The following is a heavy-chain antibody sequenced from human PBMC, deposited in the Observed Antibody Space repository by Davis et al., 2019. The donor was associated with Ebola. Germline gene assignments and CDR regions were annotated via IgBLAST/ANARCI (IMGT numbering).Heavy chain of an antibody. CDR3: ARTYYHGSGTYYQPDY. Sequence: GESLKISCAGSGFTFSEYAISWVRQPPGKGLEWVSGISPSGGATYYADSVKGRFTLSRDNSKNTLSLQMNSLRAEDTAVYYCARTYYHGSGTYYQPDYWGQGTLVTVSS. CDR1: GFTFSEYA. J-gene: IGHJ4*02. V-gene: IGHV3-23*01. D-gene: IGHD3-10*01. CDR2: ISPSGGAT.